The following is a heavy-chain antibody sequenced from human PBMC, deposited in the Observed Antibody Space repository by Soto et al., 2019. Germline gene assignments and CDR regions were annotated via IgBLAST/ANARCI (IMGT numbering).Heavy chain of an antibody. CDR1: GFTFSSYW. J-gene: IGHJ4*02. Sequence: PGGSLRRSCAASGFTFSSYWMHWVRQAPGKGLVWVARIKSDGSGSIYADSVKGRLTISRDNARNTLYLQMKSLRAEDTAVYFCARGDGDYYDGNGYLGRHWGQGTLVTVSS. D-gene: IGHD3-22*01. CDR2: IKSDGSGS. V-gene: IGHV3-74*01. CDR3: ARGDGDYYDGNGYLGRH.